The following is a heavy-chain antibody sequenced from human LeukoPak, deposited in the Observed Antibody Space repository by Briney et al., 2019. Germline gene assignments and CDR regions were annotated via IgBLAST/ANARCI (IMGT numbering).Heavy chain of an antibody. V-gene: IGHV1-46*01. Sequence: ASVKVSCKASGYTFTSYDINWVRQATGQGLEWMGVINPSGGSTSYAQKFQGRVTMTRDTSTRTVYMEVNSLRSEDTAVYYCARQGTYSSAIGMGYWGQGTLVTVSS. J-gene: IGHJ4*02. CDR3: ARQGTYSSAIGMGY. CDR1: GYTFTSYD. CDR2: INPSGGST. D-gene: IGHD6-19*01.